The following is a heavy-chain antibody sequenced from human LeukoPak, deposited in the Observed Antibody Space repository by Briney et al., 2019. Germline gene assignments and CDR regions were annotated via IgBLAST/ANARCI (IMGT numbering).Heavy chain of an antibody. CDR3: ARDWGVSARPGYMDV. J-gene: IGHJ6*03. CDR1: GGSFNGYY. V-gene: IGHV4-34*01. D-gene: IGHD6-6*01. Sequence: PSETLSLTCAVYGGSFNGYYWSWIRQPPGKGLEWIGEINHSGSTNYSPSLKSRVTLSVDTSKNQFSLRLSSVTAADTAVYYCARDWGVSARPGYMDVWGKGTTVTVSS. CDR2: INHSGST.